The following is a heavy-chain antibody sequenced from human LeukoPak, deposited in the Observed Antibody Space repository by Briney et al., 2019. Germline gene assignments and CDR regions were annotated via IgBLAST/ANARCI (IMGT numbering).Heavy chain of an antibody. Sequence: PGGSLRLSCAASGFTFSSYWMHWVRQAPGKGLVWVSGISPGGPTYYADSVKGRFTISRDDSKNTLYLQMKNLRAEDTAVYYCAKDGAWLRFDDWGQGILVSVSS. V-gene: IGHV3-23*01. CDR2: ISPGGPT. CDR1: GFTFSSYW. D-gene: IGHD5-12*01. CDR3: AKDGAWLRFDD. J-gene: IGHJ4*02.